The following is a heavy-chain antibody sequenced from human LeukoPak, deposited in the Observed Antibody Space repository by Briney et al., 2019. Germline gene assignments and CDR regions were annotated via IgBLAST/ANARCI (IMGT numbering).Heavy chain of an antibody. Sequence: PGGSLRLSCAASGFNFSDYYMSWIRQAPGKGLEWVSYISSSSSYTNYADSVKGRFTISRDNAKNSLYLQMNSLRAEDTAVYYCARAAGPHTAMVLWGQGTLVTVSS. D-gene: IGHD5-18*01. CDR1: GFNFSDYY. V-gene: IGHV3-11*06. J-gene: IGHJ4*02. CDR2: ISSSSSYT. CDR3: ARAAGPHTAMVL.